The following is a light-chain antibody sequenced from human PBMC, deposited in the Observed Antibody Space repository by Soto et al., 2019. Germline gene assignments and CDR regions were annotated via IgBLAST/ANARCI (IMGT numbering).Light chain of an antibody. CDR3: QQYNSFPRT. CDR2: KAS. V-gene: IGKV1-5*03. CDR1: QSISSW. Sequence: DIQMTQSPSTLSAAVGDRVTITCRASQSISSWLARYQQRPGKAPNLLIYKASTLEIGVPSRFSGSGSGTEFTLTISSLQPDDFATYYCQQYNSFPRTFGQGTKVEVK. J-gene: IGKJ1*01.